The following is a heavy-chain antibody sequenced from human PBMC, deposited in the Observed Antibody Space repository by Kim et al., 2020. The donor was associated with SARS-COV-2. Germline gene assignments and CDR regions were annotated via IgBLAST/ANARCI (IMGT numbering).Heavy chain of an antibody. V-gene: IGHV1-18*01. Sequence: TIFARKLKSRLTMPTDTSTSSVYMELRSLRSDDTAIYCCARSGPGMTGFDYWGEGTLVTVSS. D-gene: IGHD1-20*01. CDR2: T. J-gene: IGHJ4*02. CDR3: ARSGPGMTGFDY.